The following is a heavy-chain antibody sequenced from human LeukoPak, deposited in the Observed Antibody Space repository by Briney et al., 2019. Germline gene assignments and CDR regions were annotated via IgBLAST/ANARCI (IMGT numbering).Heavy chain of an antibody. D-gene: IGHD3-10*01. J-gene: IGHJ4*02. Sequence: GGSLRLSCAASGFTFSSYAMSWVRQAPGKGLEWVSAISGSGGSTYYADSVKGRFTISRDNSKNTLYLQMNSLRAEDTAVYYCAKGWFRELLYRVPPDYWGQGTLVTVSS. CDR1: GFTFSSYA. V-gene: IGHV3-23*01. CDR3: AKGWFRELLYRVPPDY. CDR2: ISGSGGST.